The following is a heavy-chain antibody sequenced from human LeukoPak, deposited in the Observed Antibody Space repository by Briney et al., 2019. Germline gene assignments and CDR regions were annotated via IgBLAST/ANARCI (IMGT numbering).Heavy chain of an antibody. CDR2: IYSGGST. V-gene: IGHV3-66*01. D-gene: IGHD5-18*01. CDR1: GFTVSSNY. Sequence: GGSLRLSCAASGFTVSSNYMSWVRQAPGKGLEWVSVIYSGGSTYYADSVKGRFTISRDNSKNTLYLQMNSLRAEDTAVYYCARVGDEDTAMVDYWGQGTLVTVSS. J-gene: IGHJ4*02. CDR3: ARVGDEDTAMVDY.